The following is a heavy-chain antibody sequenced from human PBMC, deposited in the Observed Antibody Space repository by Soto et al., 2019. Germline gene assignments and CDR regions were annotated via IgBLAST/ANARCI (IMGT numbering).Heavy chain of an antibody. J-gene: IGHJ4*02. CDR1: GGSVNSDY. CDR3: ARVFPSYCGGDCSYFDS. Sequence: SETLSLTCTVSGGSVNSDYWSGIRQPPGKGLEWIGYVFYSGSTKSNPSLKSRVTMAVDMSKNQFSLRLTSVTAADTAVYYCARVFPSYCGGDCSYFDSWGQGTLVTVSS. CDR2: VFYSGST. V-gene: IGHV4-59*02. D-gene: IGHD2-21*02.